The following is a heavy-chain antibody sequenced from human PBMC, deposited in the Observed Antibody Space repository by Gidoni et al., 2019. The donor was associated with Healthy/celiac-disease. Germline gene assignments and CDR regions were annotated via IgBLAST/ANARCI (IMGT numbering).Heavy chain of an antibody. J-gene: IGHJ4*02. V-gene: IGHV4-61*02. CDR3: ARELRTHYYDSSGPFDY. Sequence: QVQLQESGPGLVKPSQTLSLTCTVSGGSISSGSYYWSWLRQPAGKGLEWIGRIYTSGSTNYNPSLKSRVTISVDTSKNQFSLKLSSVTAADTAVYYCARELRTHYYDSSGPFDYWGQGTLVTVSS. CDR1: GGSISSGSYY. D-gene: IGHD3-22*01. CDR2: IYTSGST.